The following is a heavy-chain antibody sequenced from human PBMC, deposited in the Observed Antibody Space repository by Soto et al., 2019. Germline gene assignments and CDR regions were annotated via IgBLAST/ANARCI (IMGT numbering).Heavy chain of an antibody. CDR2: IYHSGST. V-gene: IGHV4-4*02. CDR1: GESISRSKW. D-gene: IGHD6-13*01. CDR3: ARGERQQQRYY. Sequence: QVQLQESGPGLVKPSGTLSLTCAVSGESISRSKWWSWVRQPPGKGLEWIGEIYHSGSTNYNPSLNSRVIISVDKSKNQFSLKLSSVTDADTAVDYCARGERQQQRYYSGQGTLVTVSS. J-gene: IGHJ4*02.